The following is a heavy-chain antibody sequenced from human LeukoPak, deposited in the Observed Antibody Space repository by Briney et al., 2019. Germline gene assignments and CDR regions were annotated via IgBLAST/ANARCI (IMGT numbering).Heavy chain of an antibody. CDR2: ISYSGST. Sequence: TPSETLSLTCTVSGGSISNYYWSCIRRPPGKGLEWIGYISYSGSTNYNPSLKGRVTISVDTSKNQFSLKLSSVTAADTAVYYCARHGTRLYYFDYWGQGTLVTVSS. CDR3: ARHGTRLYYFDY. J-gene: IGHJ4*02. V-gene: IGHV4-59*08. D-gene: IGHD3-16*01. CDR1: GGSISNYY.